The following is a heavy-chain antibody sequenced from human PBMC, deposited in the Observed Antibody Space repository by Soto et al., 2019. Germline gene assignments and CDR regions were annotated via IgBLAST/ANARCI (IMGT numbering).Heavy chain of an antibody. CDR1: GGSVSSYY. D-gene: IGHD6-19*01. V-gene: IGHV4-59*02. J-gene: IGHJ4*02. CDR2: IDHSGSS. Sequence: PSETLSLTCSVSGGSVSSYYWSWIRQPPGKQLEWIGYIDHSGSSNYNPSLKSRVTISVDTSKNQFSMKPDSVTAADRSLYYCARAGSGVALAFDFWGEGTLVPVYS. CDR3: ARAGSGVALAFDF.